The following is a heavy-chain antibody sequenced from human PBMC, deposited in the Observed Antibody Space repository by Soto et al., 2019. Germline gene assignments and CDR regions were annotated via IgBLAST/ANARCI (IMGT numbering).Heavy chain of an antibody. J-gene: IGHJ5*02. V-gene: IGHV4-31*03. CDR1: GGSISSGGYY. D-gene: IGHD3-10*01. CDR2: IYNSGST. CDR3: ARGLVRGVTTSNWFDP. Sequence: SETLSLTCTVSGGSISSGGYYWSWIRQHPGKGLEWIGYIYNSGSTYYNKSLKSRVTISVDTSKNQFPLKLSFVTAADTAFFYCARGLVRGVTTSNWFDPWGQGTLVTFSS.